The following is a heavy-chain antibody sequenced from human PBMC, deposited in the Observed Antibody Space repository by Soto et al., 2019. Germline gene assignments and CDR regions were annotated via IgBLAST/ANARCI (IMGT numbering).Heavy chain of an antibody. Sequence: PGESLKISCKGSGYSFTSYWIGWVRQMPGKGLEWMGIIYPGDSDTRYSPSFQGQVTISADKSISTAYLQWSSLKASDTAMYYCARQACGGGGSCSTTIPHYYYYGMDVWGQGTTVTVSS. V-gene: IGHV5-51*01. CDR1: GYSFTSYW. CDR3: ARQACGGGGSCSTTIPHYYYYGMDV. D-gene: IGHD2-15*01. J-gene: IGHJ6*02. CDR2: IYPGDSDT.